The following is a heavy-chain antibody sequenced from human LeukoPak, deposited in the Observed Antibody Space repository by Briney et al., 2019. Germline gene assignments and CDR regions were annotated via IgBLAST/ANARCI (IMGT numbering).Heavy chain of an antibody. Sequence: GGSLRLSCAASGFTFSGSTMHWVRQASGKGLEWVGRIRNKANSYATAYAVSVKGRFTISRDDSKNTAYLQMNSLKTEDTAVYYCTGQPNYGDYPNWGQGTLVTVSS. CDR3: TGQPNYGDYPN. CDR2: IRNKANSYAT. D-gene: IGHD4-17*01. CDR1: GFTFSGST. J-gene: IGHJ4*02. V-gene: IGHV3-73*01.